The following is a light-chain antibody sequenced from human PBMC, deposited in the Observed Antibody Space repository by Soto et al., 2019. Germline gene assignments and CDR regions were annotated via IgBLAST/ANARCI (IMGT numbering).Light chain of an antibody. Sequence: DIQMTQSPSTLSASVGDRVTITCRASQSVSNWLAWYHQKPGKAPKVLMYQASKLENGVPSRFSGSVSGTNFTLTISSLQPDDFGTYYCQQYHSYPWTFGQGTNVEF. CDR3: QQYHSYPWT. V-gene: IGKV1-5*03. CDR2: QAS. CDR1: QSVSNW. J-gene: IGKJ1*01.